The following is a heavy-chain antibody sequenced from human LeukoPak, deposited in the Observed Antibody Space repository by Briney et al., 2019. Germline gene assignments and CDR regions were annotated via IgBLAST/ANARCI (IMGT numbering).Heavy chain of an antibody. CDR1: GFTISSHH. V-gene: IGHV3-74*01. Sequence: GGSLRLSCAASGFTISSHHMHWVRQVPGKGLVWVSRINSDGSSISYADSVKGRFTTSRDNAKNTLYLQMNSLRVEDTAVYHCTSDTVDTVVGTDYWGQGTLVTVSS. D-gene: IGHD5-18*01. J-gene: IGHJ4*02. CDR2: INSDGSSI. CDR3: TSDTVDTVVGTDY.